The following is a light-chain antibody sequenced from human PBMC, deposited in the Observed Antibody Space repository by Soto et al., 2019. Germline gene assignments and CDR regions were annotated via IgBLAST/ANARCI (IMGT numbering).Light chain of an antibody. Sequence: EIVLTQSPGTLSLSPGERGTLSCRASQSVSSSYLAWYQQKPGQAPRPLIYGASSRATGIPDRFSGSGSGTDVTLTISRLEPEDFAVYYCQQYGSSPWTFGQGTKVETK. CDR3: QQYGSSPWT. J-gene: IGKJ1*01. CDR1: QSVSSSY. V-gene: IGKV3-20*01. CDR2: GAS.